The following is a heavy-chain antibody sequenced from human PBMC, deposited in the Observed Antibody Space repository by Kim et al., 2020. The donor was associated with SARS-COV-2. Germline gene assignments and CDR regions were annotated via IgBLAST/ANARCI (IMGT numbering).Heavy chain of an antibody. Sequence: PSLKSRVTISVDTSKNQFSLKLSSVTAADTAVYYCARQDGSGSYDGMDVWGQGTTVTVSS. V-gene: IGHV4-39*01. CDR3: ARQDGSGSYDGMDV. J-gene: IGHJ6*02. D-gene: IGHD3-10*01.